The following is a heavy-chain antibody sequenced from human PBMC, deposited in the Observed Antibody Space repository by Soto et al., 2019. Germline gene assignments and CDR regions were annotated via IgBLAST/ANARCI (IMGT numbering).Heavy chain of an antibody. CDR2: IDPSDSYT. D-gene: IGHD3-10*01. CDR3: AREATMVRGVYGMDV. J-gene: IGHJ6*02. CDR1: GYSFTSYW. V-gene: IGHV5-10-1*01. Sequence: PGESLKISCKGSGYSFTSYWISWVRQMPGKGLEWMGRIDPSDSYTNYSPSFQGHVTISADKSISTAYLQWSSLKASDTAMYYCAREATMVRGVYGMDVWGQGTTVTVSS.